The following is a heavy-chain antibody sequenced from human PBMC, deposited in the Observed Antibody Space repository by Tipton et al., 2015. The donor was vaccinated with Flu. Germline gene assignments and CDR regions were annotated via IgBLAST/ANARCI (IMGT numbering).Heavy chain of an antibody. V-gene: IGHV1-69*09. CDR2: IIPILGIA. D-gene: IGHD3-22*01. Sequence: QLVQSGAEVKKPGSSVKVSCKASGGTFSSYAISWVRQAPGQGLEWMGRIIPILGIANYAQKFQGRVTITADKSTSTAYMELSSLRSEDTAVYYCARDNYYYDSSGYPDPWGQGTLVTVSS. CDR3: ARDNYYYDSSGYPDP. J-gene: IGHJ5*02. CDR1: GGTFSSYA.